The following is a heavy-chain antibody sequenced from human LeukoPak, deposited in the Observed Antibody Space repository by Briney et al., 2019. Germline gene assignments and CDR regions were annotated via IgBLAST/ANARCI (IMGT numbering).Heavy chain of an antibody. CDR2: IYNSGIT. D-gene: IGHD4/OR15-4a*01. CDR3: AREDPQTRVPEGMDV. V-gene: IGHV4-31*03. Sequence: SETLSLTCTVSGDSISSSGYYWTWIRQLPGKGLEWIGHIYNSGITNYNPSLKSRVAISVDTSKNQFSLKLNSVTAADTAVYYCAREDPQTRVPEGMDVWGQGTTVTVSS. CDR1: GDSISSSGYY. J-gene: IGHJ6*02.